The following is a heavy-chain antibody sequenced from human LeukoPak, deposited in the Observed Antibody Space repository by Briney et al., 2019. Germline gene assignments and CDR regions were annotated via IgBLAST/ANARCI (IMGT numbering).Heavy chain of an antibody. CDR2: INAGNGNT. CDR3: ASGRFGELLVDY. Sequence: GASETVSCKASGYTFTSYAMHWVRQAPGQRLEWMGWINAGNGNTKYSQKFQGRVTITRDTSASTAYMELSSLRSEDTAVYYCASGRFGELLVDYWGQGTLVTVSS. V-gene: IGHV1-3*01. D-gene: IGHD3-10*01. J-gene: IGHJ4*02. CDR1: GYTFTSYA.